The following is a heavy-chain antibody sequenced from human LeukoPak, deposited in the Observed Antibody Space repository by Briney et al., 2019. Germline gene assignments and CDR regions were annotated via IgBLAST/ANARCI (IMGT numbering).Heavy chain of an antibody. V-gene: IGHV3-74*01. D-gene: IGHD5-24*01. CDR1: GFTFSSHW. Sequence: PGGSLRLSCAASGFTFSSHWMHWVRQVPGKGLVYVSLISSDGSITTYADSVKGRFTISRDNAKNMVFLQMNSLRAEDTAVYFCARDHRNYMFDYWGQGILVTVSS. J-gene: IGHJ4*02. CDR2: ISSDGSIT. CDR3: ARDHRNYMFDY.